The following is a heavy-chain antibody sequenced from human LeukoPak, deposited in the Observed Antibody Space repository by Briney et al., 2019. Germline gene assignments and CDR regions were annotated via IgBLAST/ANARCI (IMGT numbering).Heavy chain of an antibody. D-gene: IGHD2-15*01. J-gene: IGHJ5*02. CDR1: GINFGIYA. CDR2: ISGSGST. V-gene: IGHV3-23*01. CDR3: AKDCSGGSCYAADWVDP. Sequence: GGSLRLSCAASGINFGIYAMTWVRQTPGKGLEWISTISGSGSTFYADSVKGRFTISRDNSKNTLYLQMNSLRVEDTAVYYCAKDCSGGSCYAADWVDPWGQGTLVTVSS.